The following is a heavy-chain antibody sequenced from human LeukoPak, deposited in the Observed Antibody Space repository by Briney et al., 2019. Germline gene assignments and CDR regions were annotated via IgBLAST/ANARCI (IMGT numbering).Heavy chain of an antibody. Sequence: SETLSLTCTVSGGSISSGDYYWSWIRQPPGKGLEWIGYIYYSGSTYYNPSLKSRVTISVDTSKNQFSLKLSSVTAADTAVYYCARGITMIVVVTDWGQGTLVTVSS. D-gene: IGHD3-22*01. V-gene: IGHV4-30-4*01. CDR3: ARGITMIVVVTD. J-gene: IGHJ4*02. CDR1: GGSISSGDYY. CDR2: IYYSGST.